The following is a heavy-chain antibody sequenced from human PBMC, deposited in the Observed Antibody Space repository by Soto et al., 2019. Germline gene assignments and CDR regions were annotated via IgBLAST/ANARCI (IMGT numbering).Heavy chain of an antibody. CDR3: ASGVVPAATVEYYFAY. CDR2: INHSGST. V-gene: IGHV4-34*01. D-gene: IGHD2-2*01. CDR1: GGSFSGYY. J-gene: IGHJ4*02. Sequence: SATLSLTCAVYGGSFSGYYWSWIRQPPGKGLEWIGEINHSGSTNYNPSLKSRVTISVDTSKNQFSLKLSSVTAADTAVYYCASGVVPAATVEYYFAYWGQGTLVPVSS.